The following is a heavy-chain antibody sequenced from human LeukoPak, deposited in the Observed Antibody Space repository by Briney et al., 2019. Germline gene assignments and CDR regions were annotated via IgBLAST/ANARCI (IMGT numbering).Heavy chain of an antibody. CDR1: GVSISSGVYY. CDR2: IYYRASS. V-gene: IGHV4-31*03. Sequence: SETLSLTCTVSGVSISSGVYYWSWIRQHPGKGLEWIGNIYYRASSYYNPSLKSRVTISVDTSKNQSSLKLSSVTAADTAVYYCAGLPFIAAAVRWFDPWGQGTLVTVSS. CDR3: AGLPFIAAAVRWFDP. J-gene: IGHJ5*02. D-gene: IGHD6-13*01.